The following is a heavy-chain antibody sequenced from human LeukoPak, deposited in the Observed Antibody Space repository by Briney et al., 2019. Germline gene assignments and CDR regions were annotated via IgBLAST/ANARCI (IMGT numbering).Heavy chain of an antibody. CDR3: ARARPTVRY. CDR1: GFTFSDDY. CDR2: ISGDGSTI. J-gene: IGHJ4*02. D-gene: IGHD4-17*01. Sequence: PGGPLRLSRAASGFTFSDDYMTWIRQTPGGGLEWVSYISGDGSTIYYADSVKARFTISRDYPKNSLSLQIHSQRGEDTGVYYCARARPTVRYWGQGTLVTVSS. V-gene: IGHV3-11*01.